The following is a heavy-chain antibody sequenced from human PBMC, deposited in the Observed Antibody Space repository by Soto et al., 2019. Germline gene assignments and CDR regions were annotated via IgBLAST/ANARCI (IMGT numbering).Heavy chain of an antibody. CDR1: GGSISSYY. CDR3: ARSAGGIVAAASFDFDY. J-gene: IGHJ4*02. D-gene: IGHD6-13*01. V-gene: IGHV4-59*01. Sequence: SQTLSLTCTVSGGSISSYYWSWIRQPPGKGLEWIGYIYYSGSTNYNPSLKSRVTISVDTSKNQFSLKLTSVTAADTAVYYCARSAGGIVAAASFDFDYWGQGTLVTVSS. CDR2: IYYSGST.